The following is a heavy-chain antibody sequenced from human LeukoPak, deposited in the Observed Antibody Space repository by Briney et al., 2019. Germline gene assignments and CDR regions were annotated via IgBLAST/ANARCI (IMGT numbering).Heavy chain of an antibody. Sequence: SETLSLTCTVSGGSISSYYWSWIRQPAGKGLEWIGRIYTSGSTNYNPFLKSRVTMSVDTSKNQFSLKLSSVTAADTAVYYCAGVPAAIGVLGYFDYWGQGTLVTVSS. D-gene: IGHD2-2*02. CDR1: GGSISSYY. J-gene: IGHJ4*02. V-gene: IGHV4-4*07. CDR3: AGVPAAIGVLGYFDY. CDR2: IYTSGST.